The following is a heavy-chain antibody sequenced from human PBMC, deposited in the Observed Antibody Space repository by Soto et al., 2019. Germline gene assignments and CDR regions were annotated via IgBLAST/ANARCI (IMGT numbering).Heavy chain of an antibody. CDR2: IYHSGST. D-gene: IGHD4-17*01. V-gene: IGHV4-30-2*01. Sequence: QLQLQESGSGLVKPSQTLSLTCAVSGGSINSDGYSWSWIRQPPGKGLEWIGYIYHSGSTYYNPSLKSRVTISVDRSKNQFSLKLSSVSAADTAVYYCASGLVTTLHYWGQGTLVTVSS. J-gene: IGHJ4*02. CDR1: GGSINSDGYS. CDR3: ASGLVTTLHY.